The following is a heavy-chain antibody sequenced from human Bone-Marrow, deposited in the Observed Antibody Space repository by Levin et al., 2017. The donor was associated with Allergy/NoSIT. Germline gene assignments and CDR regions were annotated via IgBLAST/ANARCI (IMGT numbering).Heavy chain of an antibody. V-gene: IGHV2-5*01. CDR2: IYWNDDK. Sequence: SGPTLVKPTQTLTLTCTFSGFSLSTSGVGVGWIRQPPGKALEWLALIYWNDDKRYSPSLKSRLTITKDTSKNQVVLTMTNMDPVDTATYYGAHRGHSSSFYYYYGMDVWGQGTTVTVSS. D-gene: IGHD6-6*01. J-gene: IGHJ6*02. CDR3: AHRGHSSSFYYYYGMDV. CDR1: GFSLSTSGVG.